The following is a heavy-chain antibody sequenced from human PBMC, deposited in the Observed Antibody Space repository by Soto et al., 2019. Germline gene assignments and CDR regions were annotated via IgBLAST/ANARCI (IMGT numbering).Heavy chain of an antibody. CDR1: GYSFTSYW. CDR3: ARHLTIAVAGDYRMAV. Sequence: GESLKICCKGSGYSFTSYWIGWVRQMPGKGLEWMGIIYPGDSDTRYSPSFQGQVTVSADKSISTAYLQWSSLKASDTAMYYCARHLTIAVAGDYRMAVWGQGTTVTVSS. D-gene: IGHD6-19*01. V-gene: IGHV5-51*01. CDR2: IYPGDSDT. J-gene: IGHJ6*02.